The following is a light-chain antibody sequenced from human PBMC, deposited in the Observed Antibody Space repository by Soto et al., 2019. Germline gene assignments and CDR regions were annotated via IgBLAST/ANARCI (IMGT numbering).Light chain of an antibody. CDR3: QQSYSTPYT. J-gene: IGKJ2*01. V-gene: IGKV1-39*01. CDR2: LTS. Sequence: DIQMTQSPSSLSASVGDRVTITCRASQNISNYLNWYQQKPGKAPKLLIYLTSNLQSGVPSRFSGSGSGTDFTLTISSLQPEDFATYYCQQSYSTPYTFGQGTKVDIK. CDR1: QNISNY.